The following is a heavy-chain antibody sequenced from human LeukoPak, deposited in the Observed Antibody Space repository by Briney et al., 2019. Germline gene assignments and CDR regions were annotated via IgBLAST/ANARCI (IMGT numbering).Heavy chain of an antibody. D-gene: IGHD3-22*01. CDR1: GYTSTGYY. CDR2: INPNSGGT. V-gene: IGHV1-2*02. J-gene: IGHJ4*02. Sequence: ASVKVSCKASGYTSTGYYMHWVRQAPGQGLEWMGWINPNSGGTNYAQKFQGRVTMTRDTSISTAYMELSRLRSDDTAVYYCATQPYYYDSSGYADYWGQGALVTVSS. CDR3: ATQPYYYDSSGYADY.